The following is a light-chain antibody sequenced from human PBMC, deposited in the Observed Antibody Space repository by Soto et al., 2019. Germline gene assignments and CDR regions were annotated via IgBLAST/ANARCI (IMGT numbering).Light chain of an antibody. CDR1: QGIGSH. J-gene: IGKJ4*01. V-gene: IGKV1-9*01. CDR3: QQFGSYPLT. CDR2: VAS. Sequence: IQLTQSPSFLSASVGDTVTITCRASQGIGSHLAWYQQKPGTVPNLLIYVASALQSEVPSRFSGSGSGTEFTLTINSLQPEDFATYYCQQFGSYPLTFGGGTDVEIK.